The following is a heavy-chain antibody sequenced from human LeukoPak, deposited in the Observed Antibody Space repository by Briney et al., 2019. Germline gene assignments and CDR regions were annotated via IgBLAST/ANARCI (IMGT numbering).Heavy chain of an antibody. CDR2: INPNSGGT. CDR3: ARGDGDYYYYGTDV. J-gene: IGHJ6*02. Sequence: GASVKVSCKASGYTFTGYYMHWVRQAPGQGLEWMGWINPNSGGTNYAQKFQGRVTMTRDTSISTAYMELSRLRSDDTAVYYCARGDGDYYYYGTDVWGQGTTVTVSS. CDR1: GYTFTGYY. D-gene: IGHD4-17*01. V-gene: IGHV1-2*02.